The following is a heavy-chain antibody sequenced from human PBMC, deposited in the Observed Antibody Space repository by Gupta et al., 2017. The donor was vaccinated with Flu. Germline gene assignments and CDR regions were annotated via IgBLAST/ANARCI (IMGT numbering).Heavy chain of an antibody. CDR2: LYYNGSA. Sequence: QLQVQESGPRLVKPSETLSLSCTVSGGSVSGGPYHWGWISQPPGKGLEWIGSLYYNGSAYYNPSLKSRVTISVDTSKNQFSLRLSSVTAADTALYYCARGILTGYIFDYWGQGILVTVSS. J-gene: IGHJ4*02. D-gene: IGHD3-9*01. CDR3: ARGILTGYIFDY. V-gene: IGHV4-39*01. CDR1: GGSVSGGPYH.